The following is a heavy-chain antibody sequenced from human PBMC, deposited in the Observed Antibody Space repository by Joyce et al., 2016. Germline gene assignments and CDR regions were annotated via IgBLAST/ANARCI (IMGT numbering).Heavy chain of an antibody. CDR2: ISRDNTYI. V-gene: IGHV3-21*01. CDR1: GFIFSSYS. D-gene: IGHD4-11*01. J-gene: IGHJ4*02. CDR3: ARDVLTTVTKAYGY. Sequence: EVQLVESGGGLVKPGESLRLSCTASGFIFSSYSMTWVRQAGGEGREWVSAISRDNTYIFHADSVKGRFTISRDNARNSLYLQMNSLRAEDTAVYYCARDVLTTVTKAYGYWGQGTLVAVSS.